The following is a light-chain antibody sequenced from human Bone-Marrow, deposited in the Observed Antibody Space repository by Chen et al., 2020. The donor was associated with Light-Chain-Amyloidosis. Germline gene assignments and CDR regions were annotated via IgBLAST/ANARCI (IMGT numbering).Light chain of an antibody. CDR2: AVS. CDR1: SGDVGTYNY. Sequence: QSALTQPASVSGSPGQSITISCTGTSGDVGTYNYVSWYQQHPGKAPKVMIYAVSTRPSGVSNGFSGSESGNTASLTMSGLQAEGEADYYCSSFTSSSYYVFGPGTKVTVL. V-gene: IGLV2-14*01. CDR3: SSFTSSSYYV. J-gene: IGLJ1*01.